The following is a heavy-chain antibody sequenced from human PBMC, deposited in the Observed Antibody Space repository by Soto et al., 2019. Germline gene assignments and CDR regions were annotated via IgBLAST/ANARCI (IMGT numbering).Heavy chain of an antibody. Sequence: ASVKVSCKASGYTFTGYYMHWVRQAPGQGLEGMGWINPNSGSTNYAQKFQGWVTMTRDTSISTAYLELSRLRSDDTAVYYCARARGSETLGSDDAFDIWGQGTMVTVSS. V-gene: IGHV1-2*04. CDR3: ARARGSETLGSDDAFDI. D-gene: IGHD3-10*01. J-gene: IGHJ3*02. CDR2: INPNSGST. CDR1: GYTFTGYY.